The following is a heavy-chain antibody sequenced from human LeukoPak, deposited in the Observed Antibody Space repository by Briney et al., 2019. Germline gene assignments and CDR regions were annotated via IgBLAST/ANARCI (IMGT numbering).Heavy chain of an antibody. CDR3: AKYAGIDPYYYYMDV. D-gene: IGHD2-8*01. V-gene: IGHV3-74*01. Sequence: HPGGSLRLSCAASGFTFSSYWMHWVRQAPGKGLVWVSRIKTEGSSTSYADSVKGRFTISRDNSKNTLYLQMNSLRAEDTAVYYCAKYAGIDPYYYYMDVWGKGTTVTVSS. CDR2: IKTEGSST. J-gene: IGHJ6*03. CDR1: GFTFSSYW.